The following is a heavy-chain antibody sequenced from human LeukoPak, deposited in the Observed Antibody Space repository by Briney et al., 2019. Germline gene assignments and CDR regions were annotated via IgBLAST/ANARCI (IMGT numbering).Heavy chain of an antibody. CDR3: AGLIRPGWFDP. CDR2: IHNSGST. V-gene: IGHV4-39*01. J-gene: IGHJ5*02. Sequence: SETLSLTCTVSGGSISSSAYHWGWIRQPPGKGLEWIGSIHNSGSTYYNPSLKSRVTISVRTSKNQFSLKLSSVTAADTALYYCAGLIRPGWFDPWGQGTLVTVSS. D-gene: IGHD1-14*01. CDR1: GGSISSSAYH.